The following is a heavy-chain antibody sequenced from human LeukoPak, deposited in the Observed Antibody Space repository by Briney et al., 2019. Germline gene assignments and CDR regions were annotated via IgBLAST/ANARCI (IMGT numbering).Heavy chain of an antibody. CDR2: IYTDGST. V-gene: IGHV3-66*01. CDR1: GCTVSSYH. CDR3: ARTPTYGMDV. J-gene: IGHJ6*02. Sequence: GGSLSLSCAASGCTVSSYHMSWVRQAPGKGLEWVSVIYTDGSTYYADSVKGRFTISRDNSKNTLYLQMNSLRAEDTAVYYCARTPTYGMDVWGQGTTVTVSS.